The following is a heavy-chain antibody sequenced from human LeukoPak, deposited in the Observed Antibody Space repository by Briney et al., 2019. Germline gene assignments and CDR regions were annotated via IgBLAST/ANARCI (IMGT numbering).Heavy chain of an antibody. CDR2: IIPIFGTA. CDR1: GGTFSSYA. CDR3: ARVGTETSYYYDSSDYYYYYMDV. V-gene: IGHV1-69*06. D-gene: IGHD3-22*01. Sequence: ASVKVSCKASGGTFSSYAISWVRQAPGQGLEWMGGIIPIFGTANYAQKFQGRVTITADKSTSTAYMELSSLRSEDTAVYYCARVGTETSYYYDSSDYYYYYMDVWGKGTTVTVSS. J-gene: IGHJ6*03.